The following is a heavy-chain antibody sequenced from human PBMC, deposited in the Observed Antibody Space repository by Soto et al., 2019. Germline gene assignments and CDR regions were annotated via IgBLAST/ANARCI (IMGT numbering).Heavy chain of an antibody. CDR1: F. J-gene: IGHJ5*01. D-gene: IGHD2-21*01. Sequence: FCVWIRQPKEKGLEFIANVYYSGGAHYNPSFKSRVTISVDTATNQVSLRMSSVTAADRAVYCWCRVVEGATRHHDVDSWGQGTRV. CDR2: VYYSGGA. CDR3: CRVVEGATRHHDVDS. V-gene: IGHV4-39*01.